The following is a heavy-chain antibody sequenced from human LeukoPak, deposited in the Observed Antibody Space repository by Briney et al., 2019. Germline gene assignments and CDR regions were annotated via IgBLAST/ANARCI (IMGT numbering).Heavy chain of an antibody. J-gene: IGHJ6*04. CDR3: ARGVVERSPGYYYYYGMDV. V-gene: IGHV4-59*01. Sequence: PSETLSLTCTVSGGSISSYYWSWIRQPPGKGLEWIGYIYYSGSTNYNPSLKSRVTISVDTSKNQFSLKLSSVTAADTAVYYCARGVVERSPGYYYYYGMDVRGKGTTVTVSS. CDR1: GGSISSYY. CDR2: IYYSGST. D-gene: IGHD1-1*01.